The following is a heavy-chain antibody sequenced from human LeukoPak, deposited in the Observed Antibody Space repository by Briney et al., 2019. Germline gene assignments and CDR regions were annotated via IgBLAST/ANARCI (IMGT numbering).Heavy chain of an antibody. CDR1: GFTFSSYD. J-gene: IGHJ5*02. CDR3: ARGWPPNDYGDYGGVGWFDP. V-gene: IGHV3-13*04. Sequence: PGGSLRLSCAASGFTFSSYDMHWVRQATGKGLEWVSAIGTAGDTYYPGSVKGRFTISRENAKNSLYLQMNSLRAGGTAVYYCARGWPPNDYGDYGGVGWFDPWGQGTLVIVSS. D-gene: IGHD4-17*01. CDR2: IGTAGDT.